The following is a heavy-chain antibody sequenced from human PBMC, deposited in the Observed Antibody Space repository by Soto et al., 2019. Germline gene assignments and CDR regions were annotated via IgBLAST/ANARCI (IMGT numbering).Heavy chain of an antibody. D-gene: IGHD3-10*01. Sequence: EVQLVESGGGSVQPGGSLRLSCAASGFTFSSYSMNWVRQAPGKGLEWLSYISSSGTTYYVDSVKGRFTISRDNAKSSLYLQMNSLRDEDTAVYYCAREGGSGSYEDYWGQGTLVTVSS. CDR2: ISSSGTT. V-gene: IGHV3-48*02. J-gene: IGHJ4*02. CDR3: AREGGSGSYEDY. CDR1: GFTFSSYS.